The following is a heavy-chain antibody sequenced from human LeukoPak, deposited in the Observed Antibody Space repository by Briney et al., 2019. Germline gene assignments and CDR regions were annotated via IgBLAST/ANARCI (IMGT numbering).Heavy chain of an antibody. CDR3: ARSHSSGYYYLDYFDY. CDR2: ISTYNGDT. CDR1: GYTFSSYG. V-gene: IGHV1-18*01. Sequence: ASVKVSCKASGYTFSSYGISWVRQAPGQGLEWMGWISTYNGDTHYAQKFQGRVTMTTDTSTSTAYMELRSLRSDDTAVYYCARSHSSGYYYLDYFDYWGQGTLVTVSS. J-gene: IGHJ4*02. D-gene: IGHD3-22*01.